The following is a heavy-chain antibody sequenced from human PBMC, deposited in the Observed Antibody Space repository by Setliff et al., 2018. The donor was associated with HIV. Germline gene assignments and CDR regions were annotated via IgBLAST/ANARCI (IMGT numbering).Heavy chain of an antibody. D-gene: IGHD3-10*01. CDR2: VFFSGTT. CDR3: ARLVRQTYGSGTFYNYYFYMDV. V-gene: IGHV4-39*02. Sequence: KPSETLSLTCTVSGGSIKNTDYFWGWIRQPPGKGLEWIGSVFFSGTTYYNPSLRSRIAISVDTSKSDFSLRLNSVTAADTALYYCARLVRQTYGSGTFYNYYFYMDVWGKGTTVTVSS. J-gene: IGHJ6*03. CDR1: GGSIKNTDYF.